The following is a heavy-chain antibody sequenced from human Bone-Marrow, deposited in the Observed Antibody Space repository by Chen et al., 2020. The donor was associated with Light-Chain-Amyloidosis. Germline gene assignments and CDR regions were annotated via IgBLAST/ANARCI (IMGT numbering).Heavy chain of an antibody. V-gene: IGHV3-23*01. CDR2: ISDSGGNT. CDR3: ARDTYYYDNIDYCSWFDP. CDR1: GFSFNDYA. Sequence: EVQLLESGGGLVRPGGSLRLSCAASGFSFNDYAMSWVRQAPGKGLEWVSDISDSGGNTNYADSVKGRFTISRDNSKNTLYLDMNSLRVDDTALYYCARDTYYYDNIDYCSWFDPWGQGTLVTVSS. D-gene: IGHD3-22*01. J-gene: IGHJ5*02.